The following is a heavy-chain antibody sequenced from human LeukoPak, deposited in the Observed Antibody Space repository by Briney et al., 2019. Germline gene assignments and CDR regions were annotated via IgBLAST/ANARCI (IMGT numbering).Heavy chain of an antibody. CDR2: IYYSGGT. V-gene: IGHV4-31*03. Sequence: PSETLSLTCTASGGSISSGGYYWSWIRQHPGKGLEWIGYIYYSGGTYYNPSLKSRVTISVDTSKNQFSLKLSSVTAADTAVYYCAREPAAMRKYFDYWGQGTLVTVSS. CDR1: GGSISSGGYY. J-gene: IGHJ4*02. CDR3: AREPAAMRKYFDY. D-gene: IGHD2-2*01.